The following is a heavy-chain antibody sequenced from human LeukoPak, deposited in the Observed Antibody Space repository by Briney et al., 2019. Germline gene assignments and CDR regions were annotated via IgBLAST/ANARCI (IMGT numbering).Heavy chain of an antibody. Sequence: GSLRLSCAASGFTFSSYGMHWVRQAPGKALEWVAVIWYDGSNKYYADSVKGRFTISRDNSKNTLYLQMNSLRAEDTAVYYCARDAITTVTGWFDPWGQGTLVTVSS. D-gene: IGHD4-17*01. V-gene: IGHV3-33*01. CDR1: GFTFSSYG. CDR3: ARDAITTVTGWFDP. J-gene: IGHJ5*02. CDR2: IWYDGSNK.